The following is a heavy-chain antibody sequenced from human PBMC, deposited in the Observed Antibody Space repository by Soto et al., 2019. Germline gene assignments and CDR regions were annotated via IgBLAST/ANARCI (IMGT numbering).Heavy chain of an antibody. CDR3: ANANSFYCGTTSCYAYYFDY. J-gene: IGHJ4*02. CDR1: GFTFSNSA. V-gene: IGHV3-23*04. Sequence: EVQLVESGGGLVQPGGSLRLSCAASGFTFSNSAMSWLRQAPGKGLEWVSSTSGSGGSTYYADSVKGRFTISRDNSKNTLYLQMNSLRVEDTAVYYCANANSFYCGTTSCYAYYFDYWGQGTLVTVSS. D-gene: IGHD2-2*01. CDR2: TSGSGGST.